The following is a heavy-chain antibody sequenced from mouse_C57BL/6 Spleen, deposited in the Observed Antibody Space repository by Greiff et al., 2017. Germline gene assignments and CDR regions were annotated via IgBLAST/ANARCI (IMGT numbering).Heavy chain of an antibody. CDR3: ARSLYSKGEYYAMDY. J-gene: IGHJ4*01. Sequence: QVQLQQSGPGLVQPSQSLSITCTVSGFSLTSYGVHWVRQSPGKGLEWLGVIWSGGSTDYNAAFISRLSISKDNSKSQVFFKMNSLQADDTAIYYCARSLYSKGEYYAMDYWGQGTSVTVSS. CDR1: GFSLTSYG. D-gene: IGHD2-5*01. CDR2: IWSGGST. V-gene: IGHV2-2*01.